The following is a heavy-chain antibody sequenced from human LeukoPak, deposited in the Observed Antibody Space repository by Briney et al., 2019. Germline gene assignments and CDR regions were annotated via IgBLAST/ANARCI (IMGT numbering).Heavy chain of an antibody. Sequence: GASVKVSCKVSGYTLTELSMHWVRQAPGKGLEWMGGFDPEDGETIYAQKFQGRVTITEDTSTDTAYMELSSLRSEDTAVYYCATPVTYEHGYFDYWGQGTLVTVSS. CDR3: ATPVTYEHGYFDY. V-gene: IGHV1-24*01. D-gene: IGHD5-12*01. CDR1: GYTLTELS. CDR2: FDPEDGET. J-gene: IGHJ4*02.